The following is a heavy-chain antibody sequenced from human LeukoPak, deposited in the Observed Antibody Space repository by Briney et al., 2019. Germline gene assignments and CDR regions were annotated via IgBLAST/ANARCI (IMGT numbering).Heavy chain of an antibody. CDR2: MNPNSGNT. J-gene: IGHJ3*02. Sequence: ASVKVSCKASGYTFTSYDINWVRQATGQGLEWMGWMNPNSGNTGYAQKFQGRVTITRNTSISTAYMELSSLRSKDTAVYYCARGSGSYYAFDIWGQGTMVTVSS. D-gene: IGHD1-26*01. V-gene: IGHV1-8*03. CDR3: ARGSGSYYAFDI. CDR1: GYTFTSYD.